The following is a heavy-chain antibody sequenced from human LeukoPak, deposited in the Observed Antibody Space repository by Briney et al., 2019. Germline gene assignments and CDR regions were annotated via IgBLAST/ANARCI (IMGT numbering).Heavy chain of an antibody. CDR3: ARGESYGRNYYFDY. CDR2: IRQDGSEK. CDR1: GFSFSNYA. Sequence: PGGSLRLSCVSSGFSFSNYAMSWIRQAPGKGLEWVANIRQDGSEKYYVDSVKGRFTISRDNAKNSLYLQMNSLRAEDTAVYYCARGESYGRNYYFDYWGQGTLVTVSS. V-gene: IGHV3-7*03. J-gene: IGHJ4*02. D-gene: IGHD5-18*01.